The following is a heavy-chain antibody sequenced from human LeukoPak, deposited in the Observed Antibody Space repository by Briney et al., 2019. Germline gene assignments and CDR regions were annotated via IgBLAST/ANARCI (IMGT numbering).Heavy chain of an antibody. D-gene: IGHD3-16*02. V-gene: IGHV4-34*01. CDR1: GESFSGYY. J-gene: IGHJ4*02. CDR3: ARGKDYDYVGGSYRSFDY. Sequence: PSETLSLTCAVYGESFSGYYWSWIRQPPGKGLEWIGEINDSGSTNYNPSLKSRVTISVGTSKNQFSLKLSSVTAADTAVYYCARGKDYDYVGGSYRSFDYWGQGSLVTVSS. CDR2: INDSGST.